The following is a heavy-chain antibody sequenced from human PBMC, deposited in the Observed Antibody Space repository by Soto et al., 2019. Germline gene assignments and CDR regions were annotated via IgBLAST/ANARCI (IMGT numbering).Heavy chain of an antibody. D-gene: IGHD2-15*01. V-gene: IGHV3-7*01. CDR3: ARDCSGGSCQY. CDR2: IKEDGSEK. Sequence: EVQLMESGGGLVQPGGSLRLSCAASGFTLSYYWMSWVRQAPGKGLEWVANIKEDGSEKYYVDSVKGRFTISRDNAQNSVFLQMNSLRAEDTDIYYCARDCSGGSCQYWGQGTLVTVSS. J-gene: IGHJ4*02. CDR1: GFTLSYYW.